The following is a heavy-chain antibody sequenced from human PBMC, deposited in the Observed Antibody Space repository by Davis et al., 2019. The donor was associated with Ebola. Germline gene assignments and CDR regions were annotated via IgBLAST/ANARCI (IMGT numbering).Heavy chain of an antibody. CDR2: ISGYNGNT. Sequence: ASVTVSCKASGYTFTSYAISWVRQAPGQGLEWMGWISGYNGNTNSAQKFQGRVTMTTDTSTSTAYMELRSLRSDDTALYYCARVRWNTREDWFDPWGQGTLVTVS. V-gene: IGHV1-18*01. CDR3: ARVRWNTREDWFDP. J-gene: IGHJ5*02. CDR1: GYTFTSYA. D-gene: IGHD1-1*01.